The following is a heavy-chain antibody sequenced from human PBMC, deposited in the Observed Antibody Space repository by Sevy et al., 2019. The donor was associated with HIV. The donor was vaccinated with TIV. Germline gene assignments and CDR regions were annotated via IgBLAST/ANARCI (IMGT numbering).Heavy chain of an antibody. V-gene: IGHV3-30-3*02. CDR1: GFIFSTSP. J-gene: IGHJ4*02. Sequence: GGSLRLSCAASGFIFSTSPMHWVRQAPGKGLECVAILSYDDSDENYADSVKGRFTISRDNSKNTLYLPMNSLRTEDTAVYYCAKDDLGSIDYWGQGTLVTVSS. CDR3: AKDDLGSIDY. D-gene: IGHD3-10*01. CDR2: LSYDDSDE.